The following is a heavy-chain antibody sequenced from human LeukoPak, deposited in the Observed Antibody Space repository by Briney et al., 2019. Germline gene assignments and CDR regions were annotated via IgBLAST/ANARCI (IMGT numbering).Heavy chain of an antibody. J-gene: IGHJ5*02. CDR3: ARVGVIAARPVWFDP. D-gene: IGHD6-6*01. CDR2: ISSSSSTI. V-gene: IGHV3-48*01. Sequence: GGSLRLSCAASGFTFSSYSMNWVRQAPGKGLEWVSYISSSSSTIYYADSVKGRFTISRDNAKNSLYLQMNSLRAEDTAVYYCARVGVIAARPVWFDPWGQGTLVTVSS. CDR1: GFTFSSYS.